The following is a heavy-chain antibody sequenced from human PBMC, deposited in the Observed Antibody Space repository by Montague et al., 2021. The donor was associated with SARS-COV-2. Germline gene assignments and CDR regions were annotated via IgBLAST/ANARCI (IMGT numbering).Heavy chain of an antibody. Sequence: LRLSCAASGFTFSSYAMHWVRQSPGEGLEWIGEINQSGSINYNPSLKSRVTILVDTSKNQFSLKLTSVTAADTAVYYCARGQEGVNMVLVVLGFYYYMDVWGKGTTVTVSS. CDR2: INQSGSI. V-gene: IGHV4-34*01. J-gene: IGHJ6*03. D-gene: IGHD3-22*01. CDR3: ARGQEGVNMVLVVLGFYYYMDV. CDR1: GFTFSSYA.